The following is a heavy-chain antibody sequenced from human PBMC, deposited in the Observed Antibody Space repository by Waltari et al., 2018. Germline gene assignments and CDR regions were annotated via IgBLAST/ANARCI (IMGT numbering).Heavy chain of an antibody. Sequence: QVQLVQSGAEVKKPGSSVKVSCKASGGTFSRYASRWVRQATGQGLEWMGRILPIFGTANYAQKFQGRVTITADKSTSTAYMELSSLRSEDTAVYYCARVGGGMDVWGQGTTVTVSS. D-gene: IGHD2-15*01. J-gene: IGHJ6*02. CDR2: ILPIFGTA. V-gene: IGHV1-69*08. CDR1: GGTFSRYA. CDR3: ARVGGGMDV.